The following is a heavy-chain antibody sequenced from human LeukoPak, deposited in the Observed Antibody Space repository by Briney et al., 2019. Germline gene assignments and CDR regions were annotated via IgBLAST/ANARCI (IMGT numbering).Heavy chain of an antibody. V-gene: IGHV3-23*01. J-gene: IGHJ6*02. CDR2: ISGSGGST. CDR1: GFTFSSYA. D-gene: IGHD2-2*01. CDR3: AKDQPNEIHSYYGMDV. Sequence: GGSLRLSCAASGFTFSSYAMSWVRQAPGKGLEWVSAISGSGGSTYYADSVKGRFTISRDNSKNTLYLQMNSLRAEDTAVYYCAKDQPNEIHSYYGMDVWGQGTTVTVSS.